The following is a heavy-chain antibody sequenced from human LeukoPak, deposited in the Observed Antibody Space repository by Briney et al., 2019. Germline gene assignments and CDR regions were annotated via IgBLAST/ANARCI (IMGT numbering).Heavy chain of an antibody. CDR1: GFTFSNYV. V-gene: IGHV3-21*01. J-gene: IGHJ4*02. CDR2: ISSSSSYI. CDR3: ARDLNGIAARRQDY. D-gene: IGHD6-6*01. Sequence: GGSLRLSCAASGFTFSNYVMNWVRQAPGKGLEWVSSISSSSSYIYYADSVRGRFTISRDNANNSLYLQMNGLRAEDTAVYYCARDLNGIAARRQDYWGQGTLVTVSS.